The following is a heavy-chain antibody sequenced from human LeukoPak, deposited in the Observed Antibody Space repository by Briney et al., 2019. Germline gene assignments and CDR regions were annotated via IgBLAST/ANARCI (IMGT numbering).Heavy chain of an antibody. D-gene: IGHD3-22*01. J-gene: IGHJ4*02. Sequence: SETLSLTCTVSGGXLSSYYSSWIRQPPRKGLEWIRNIYDSGSTNYNPSLKSRVTISVDTSKNQCSLKLSSVTAADTAVYYCARQSISGSSLSYFDYWGQGTLVNVSS. CDR1: GGXLSSYY. V-gene: IGHV4-59*01. CDR2: IYDSGST. CDR3: ARQSISGSSLSYFDY.